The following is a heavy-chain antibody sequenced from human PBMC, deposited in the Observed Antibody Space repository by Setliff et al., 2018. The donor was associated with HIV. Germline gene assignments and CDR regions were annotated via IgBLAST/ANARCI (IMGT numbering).Heavy chain of an antibody. CDR3: ARGSKGGFFDY. Sequence: SETLSLTCAVYGGSFSGYYWSWIRQPPGKGLEWIGEINHSGSTNYNPSLKSRVTISVDMSKNQFSLKLSPVTAADTAVYYCARGSKGGFFDYWGQGTLVTVSS. CDR2: INHSGST. CDR1: GGSFSGYY. J-gene: IGHJ4*02. V-gene: IGHV4-34*01. D-gene: IGHD3-16*01.